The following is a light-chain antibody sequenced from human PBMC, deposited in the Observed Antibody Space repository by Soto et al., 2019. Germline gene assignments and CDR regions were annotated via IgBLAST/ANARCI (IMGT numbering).Light chain of an antibody. CDR1: QSVSNN. V-gene: IGKV3-15*01. J-gene: IGKJ4*01. Sequence: EIVMTQSPATLSVSPGERVTLSCRASQSVSNNLAWYQQKPGQAPRLLIYGATATATGIPARFSGSGSGTEFTLTISSLQSEDFAVYYCQQHNDWPHTFGGGTKVEIK. CDR2: GAT. CDR3: QQHNDWPHT.